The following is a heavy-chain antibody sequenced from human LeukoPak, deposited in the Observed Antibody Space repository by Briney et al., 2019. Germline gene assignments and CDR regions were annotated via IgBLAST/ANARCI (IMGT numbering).Heavy chain of an antibody. Sequence: PGGSLRLSCVASGFTFSTYSMSWVRQAPGKGLEWVSSISSNGRYIYYADSLKGRSTISRDNATNSVYLQLNRLRDDDTAVYYCARGLGSSWYWGVRGYYYYMDVWGKGTTVTVSS. V-gene: IGHV3-21*06. CDR3: ARGLGSSWYWGVRGYYYYMDV. CDR2: ISSNGRYI. CDR1: GFTFSTYS. J-gene: IGHJ6*03. D-gene: IGHD6-13*01.